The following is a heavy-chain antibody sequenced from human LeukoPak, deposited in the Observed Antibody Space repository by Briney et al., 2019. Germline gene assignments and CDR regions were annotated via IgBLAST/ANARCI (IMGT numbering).Heavy chain of an antibody. Sequence: GGSLRLSCAASGFTFSSYGMHWVRQAPGKGLEWVSFIRYDGSNQYYADSVKGRFTIARDNSKNTLYLQMNSLRAEDTAVYYCARTDDFWSGYSDYWGQGTLVTVSS. J-gene: IGHJ4*02. CDR3: ARTDDFWSGYSDY. CDR1: GFTFSSYG. CDR2: IRYDGSNQ. D-gene: IGHD3-3*01. V-gene: IGHV3-30*02.